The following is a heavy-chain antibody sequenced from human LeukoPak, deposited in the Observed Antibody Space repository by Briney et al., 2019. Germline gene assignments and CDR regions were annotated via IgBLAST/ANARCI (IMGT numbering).Heavy chain of an antibody. J-gene: IGHJ5*02. Sequence: SETLSLTCTVSGYSISSDYYWVWIRQPPGKGLEWIGSIYHSVSTYYHPSLKSRVPISVDTSKNHVSLKLSSVTAADTAVYYCARSRIAAAGKRVWFDPWGQGTLVTVSS. CDR3: ARSRIAAAGKRVWFDP. V-gene: IGHV4-38-2*02. CDR2: IYHSVST. CDR1: GYSISSDYY. D-gene: IGHD6-13*01.